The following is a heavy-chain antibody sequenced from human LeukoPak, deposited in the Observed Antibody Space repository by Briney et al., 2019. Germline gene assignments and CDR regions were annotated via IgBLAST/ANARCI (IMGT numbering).Heavy chain of an antibody. CDR2: IIPILGIV. CDR1: GGTFSSYA. V-gene: IGHV1-69*04. D-gene: IGHD1-26*01. CDR3: ARGDELIFRGHWFDP. J-gene: IGHJ5*02. Sequence: SVKVPCKASGGTFSSYAISWVRQAPGQGLEWMGRIIPILGIVNYAQKFQGRVTVTADKSTSTAYMELSSLRSEDTAVYYCARGDELIFRGHWFDPWGQGTLVTVSS.